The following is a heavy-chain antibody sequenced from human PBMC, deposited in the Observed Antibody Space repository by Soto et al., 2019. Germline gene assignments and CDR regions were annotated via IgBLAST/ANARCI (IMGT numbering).Heavy chain of an antibody. CDR2: IRSKANSYAT. J-gene: IGHJ5*02. V-gene: IGHV3-73*01. Sequence: GVLRLSCAASGFTFSGSAMHWVRQASGKGLEWVGRIRSKANSYATAYAASVKGRFTISRDDSKNTAYLQMNSLKTEDTAVYYCVLTIFGENWFDPWGQGTLVTVSS. CDR3: VLTIFGENWFDP. D-gene: IGHD3-3*01. CDR1: GFTFSGSA.